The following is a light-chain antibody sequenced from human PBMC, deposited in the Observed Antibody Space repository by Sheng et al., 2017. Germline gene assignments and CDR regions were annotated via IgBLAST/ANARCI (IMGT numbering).Light chain of an antibody. V-gene: IGKV1-33*01. CDR3: QQSDNFPLT. CDR2: DAS. J-gene: IGKJ4*01. Sequence: DIQMTQSPSSLSASVGDRVTITCQASQDITNYLNWYQQKPGKGPKLLIYDASNLETGVPSRFSGAGSGTDFSFTISSLQPEDFATYYCQQSDNFPLTFGGGTKVEIK. CDR1: QDITNY.